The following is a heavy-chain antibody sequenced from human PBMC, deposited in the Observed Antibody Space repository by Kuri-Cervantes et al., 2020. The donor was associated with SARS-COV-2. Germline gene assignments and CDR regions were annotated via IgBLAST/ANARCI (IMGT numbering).Heavy chain of an antibody. J-gene: IGHJ4*02. CDR2: ISSSSSYI. CDR1: GFTFSSYS. CDR3: AKGLGLYYFDY. V-gene: IGHV3-21*04. Sequence: GESLKISCAASGFTFSSYSMNWVRQAPGKGLEWVSSISSSSSYIYYADSVKGRFTISRDNAKNSLYLQMNSLRAEDTAVYYCAKGLGLYYFDYWGQGTLVTVSS. D-gene: IGHD7-27*01.